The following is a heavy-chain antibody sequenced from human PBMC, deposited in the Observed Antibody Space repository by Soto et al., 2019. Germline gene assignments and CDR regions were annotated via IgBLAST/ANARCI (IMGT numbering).Heavy chain of an antibody. CDR3: ARDRVSDSSSWFFDY. CDR1: GFTFSSYG. D-gene: IGHD6-13*01. CDR2: IWYDGSNK. J-gene: IGHJ4*02. V-gene: IGHV3-33*01. Sequence: QVQLVESGGGVVQPGRSLRLSCAASGFTFSSYGMHWVRQAPGKGLEWVAVIWYDGSNKYYADSVKGRFTISRDNSKTTLYLQMTSLRAEDTAVYYCARDRVSDSSSWFFDYWGQGTLVTVSS.